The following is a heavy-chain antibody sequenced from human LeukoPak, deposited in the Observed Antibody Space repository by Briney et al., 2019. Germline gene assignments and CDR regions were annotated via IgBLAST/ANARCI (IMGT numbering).Heavy chain of an antibody. CDR2: MQSTGNS. D-gene: IGHD5-18*01. CDR1: GDSISTYH. J-gene: IGHJ4*02. CDR3: ARDKRHSYGRYFDH. V-gene: IGHV4-59*01. Sequence: SETLSLTCNVSGDSISTYHWIWIRKPPGRGLEWIGYMQSTGNSNYNPSLKSRVSMSVDTSKNRIVLNLSSVTAEDTAVYYCARDKRHSYGRYFDHWGQGLLVTVSS.